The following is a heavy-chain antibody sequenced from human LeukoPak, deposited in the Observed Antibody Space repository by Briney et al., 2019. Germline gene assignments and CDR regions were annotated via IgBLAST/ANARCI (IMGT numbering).Heavy chain of an antibody. J-gene: IGHJ4*02. CDR1: GFTVSGNY. CDR3: ARDVTY. D-gene: IGHD2-21*02. V-gene: IGHV3-66*01. Sequence: PGGSLRLSCAASGFTVSGNYMNWVRQAPGKGPEWVSGVDNRGGTSYAGSVEGRFSISRDTSKNTVSLQMSGLRAEDTAVYYCARDVTYWGQGTLVTVSS. CDR2: VDNRGGT.